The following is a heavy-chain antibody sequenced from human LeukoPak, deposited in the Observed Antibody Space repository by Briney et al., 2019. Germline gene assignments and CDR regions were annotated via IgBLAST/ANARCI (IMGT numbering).Heavy chain of an antibody. CDR2: ISSSGSTI. CDR3: ARLDSYGYAVHY. Sequence: PGGSLRLTCAASGFTFSDYYMSWIRQAPGKGLEWVSYISSSGSTIYYADSVKGRFTISRDNAKNSLYLQMNSLRAEDTAVYYCARLDSYGYAVHYWAQGTLVTVSS. D-gene: IGHD5-18*01. V-gene: IGHV3-11*01. J-gene: IGHJ4*02. CDR1: GFTFSDYY.